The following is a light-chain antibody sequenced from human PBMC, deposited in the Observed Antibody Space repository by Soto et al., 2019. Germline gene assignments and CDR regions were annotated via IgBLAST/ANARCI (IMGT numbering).Light chain of an antibody. Sequence: EIVLTQFPGTLSLSPGERATLSCRASQTITSGQLGWHQQKPGQAPRLLNYLMSSRATGIPNRFSGSGSGTDFTLTVSRLEPEEFAIYYCQHDGSSFGQGTKVEI. V-gene: IGKV3-20*01. CDR2: LMS. CDR3: QHDGSS. CDR1: QTITSGQ. J-gene: IGKJ2*01.